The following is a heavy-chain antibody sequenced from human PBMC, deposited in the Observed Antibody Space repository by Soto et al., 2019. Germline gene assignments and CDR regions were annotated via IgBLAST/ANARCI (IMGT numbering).Heavy chain of an antibody. D-gene: IGHD3-22*01. J-gene: IGHJ3*02. V-gene: IGHV3-23*01. CDR1: GFTFSRYA. CDR3: AKDYYYDSSGYALGVFDI. Sequence: LRLSCAASGFTFSRYAISWVRQAPGKGLEWVSGISGTGGNTFYADFVKGRFTISRDNSKNTLYLQMNSLRAEDTAVYYCAKDYYYDSSGYALGVFDIWGQGTMVTVSS. CDR2: ISGTGGNT.